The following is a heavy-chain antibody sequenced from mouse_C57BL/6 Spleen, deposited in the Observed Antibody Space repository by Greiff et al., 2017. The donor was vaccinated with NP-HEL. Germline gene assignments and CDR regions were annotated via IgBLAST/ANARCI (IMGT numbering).Heavy chain of an antibody. Sequence: QVHVKQSGAELARPGASVKLSCKASGYTFTSYGISWVKQRTGQGLEWIGEIYPRSGNTYYNEKFKGKATLTADKSSSTAYMELRSLTSEDSAVYFCAQGGFITTVVDDHWGQGTTLTVSS. J-gene: IGHJ2*01. CDR3: AQGGFITTVVDDH. CDR2: IYPRSGNT. CDR1: GYTFTSYG. D-gene: IGHD1-1*01. V-gene: IGHV1-81*01.